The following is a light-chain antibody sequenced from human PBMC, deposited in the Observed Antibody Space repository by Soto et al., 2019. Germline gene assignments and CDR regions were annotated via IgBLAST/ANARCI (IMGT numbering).Light chain of an antibody. J-gene: IGLJ1*01. Sequence: QSVLTQPASVSGSPGQSITISCAGTSSDVGAYKYVSWYQQHPGKAPKLLIYEATNRPSGVSDRFSASKSDNTASLTISGLQAEDEADYYCSSYSRNTLFVFGTGTQLTVL. CDR2: EAT. CDR1: SSDVGAYKY. CDR3: SSYSRNTLFV. V-gene: IGLV2-14*01.